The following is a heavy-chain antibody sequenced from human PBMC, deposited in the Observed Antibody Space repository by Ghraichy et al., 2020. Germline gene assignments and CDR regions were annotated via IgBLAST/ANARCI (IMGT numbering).Heavy chain of an antibody. CDR3: ARGVVGYGDYVDSNYYYGMDV. V-gene: IGHV4-34*01. CDR1: GGSFSGYY. D-gene: IGHD4-17*01. CDR2: INHSGST. Sequence: SQTLSLTCAVYGGSFSGYYWSWIRQPPGKGLEWIGEINHSGSTNYNPSLKSRVTISVDTSKNQFSLKLSSVTAADTAVYYCARGVVGYGDYVDSNYYYGMDVWGQGTTVTVSS. J-gene: IGHJ6*02.